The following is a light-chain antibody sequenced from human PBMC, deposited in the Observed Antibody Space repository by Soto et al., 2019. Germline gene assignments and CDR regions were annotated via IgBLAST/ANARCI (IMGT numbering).Light chain of an antibody. V-gene: IGKV1-5*01. CDR3: QQYNSYWGT. J-gene: IGKJ1*01. CDR2: DAS. CDR1: QSISNW. Sequence: VSHSPSTLSATVGDRVTITCRASQSISNWLAWYQQKQGKAPKLLIYDASSLESGVPSRFSGSGSGTEFTLTISSLQPDDFATYCCQQYNSYWGTFGQGGKVDVK.